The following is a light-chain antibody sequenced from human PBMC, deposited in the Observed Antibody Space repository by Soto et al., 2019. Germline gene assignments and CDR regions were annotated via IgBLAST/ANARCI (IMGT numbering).Light chain of an antibody. CDR2: DAS. V-gene: IGKV3-20*01. CDR1: QSLSSSQ. CDR3: QQYGRSQT. J-gene: IGKJ1*01. Sequence: EIVMSQSASTLSVSTGGRATLSCRASQSLSSSQLAWYQQKPGQAPRLLIHDASSRATGISDRFTGSGSGTDFTLTITTLEPEDFALYYCQQYGRSQTFGQGTKVDNK.